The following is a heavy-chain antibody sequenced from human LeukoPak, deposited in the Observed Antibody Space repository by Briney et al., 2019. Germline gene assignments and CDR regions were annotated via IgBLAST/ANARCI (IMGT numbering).Heavy chain of an antibody. Sequence: SETLSLTCAVYGGSFSGYYWSWIRQPPGKGLEWIGEINHSGSTNYNPSLKSRVTISVDTSKNQFSLKLSSVTAADTAVYYCATTDTAMVDYWGQGTLVTVSS. CDR2: INHSGST. J-gene: IGHJ4*02. V-gene: IGHV4-34*01. CDR1: GGSFSGYY. D-gene: IGHD5-18*01. CDR3: ATTDTAMVDY.